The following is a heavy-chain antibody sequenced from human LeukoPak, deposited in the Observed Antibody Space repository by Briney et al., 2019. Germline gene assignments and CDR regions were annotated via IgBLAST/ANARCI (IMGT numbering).Heavy chain of an antibody. Sequence: GGSLRLSCAASGFTFSNYAMSWVRQAPGKGLEWVSAISGSGGSTYYADSVKGRFTISRDNSKNTLYLQMNSLRAEDTAVYYCAKDPDSSGYQSYFDYWGQGTLVTVSS. V-gene: IGHV3-23*01. CDR3: AKDPDSSGYQSYFDY. CDR2: ISGSGGST. J-gene: IGHJ4*02. CDR1: GFTFSNYA. D-gene: IGHD3-22*01.